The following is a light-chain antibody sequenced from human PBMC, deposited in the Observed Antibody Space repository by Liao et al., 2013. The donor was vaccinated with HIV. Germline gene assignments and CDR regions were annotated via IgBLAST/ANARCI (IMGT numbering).Light chain of an antibody. J-gene: IGLJ2*01. V-gene: IGLV3-21*01. CDR2: YDS. CDR1: NIGSKS. CDR3: QSADSSGTVV. Sequence: SYVLTQPPSVSVAPGKTARITCGGNNIGSKSVHWYQQKPGQAPVLVIYYDSKRPSGIPERFSGSSSGTTVTLTISGVQAEDEADYYCQSADSSGTVVFGGGTKLTVL.